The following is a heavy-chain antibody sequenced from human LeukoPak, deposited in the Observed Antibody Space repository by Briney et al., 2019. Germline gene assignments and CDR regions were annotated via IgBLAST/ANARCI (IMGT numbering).Heavy chain of an antibody. CDR2: MSSDSNHI. J-gene: IGHJ5*02. CDR3: VRSRVRGDPFDP. V-gene: IGHV3-9*01. CDR1: GFSFEDYG. D-gene: IGHD3-10*01. Sequence: GGSLRLSCAASGFSFEDYGMHWVRHVPGKGLEWVSGMSSDSNHIDYADSVKGRFTISRDNANNYLYLQMDSLRPEDTGLYYCVRSRVRGDPFDPWGQGTLVTVSS.